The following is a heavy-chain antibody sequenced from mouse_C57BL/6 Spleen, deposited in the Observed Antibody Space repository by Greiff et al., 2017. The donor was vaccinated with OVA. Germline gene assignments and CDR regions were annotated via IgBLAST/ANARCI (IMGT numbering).Heavy chain of an antibody. D-gene: IGHD1-1*01. CDR1: GYTFTSYW. CDR2: IDPSDSYT. J-gene: IGHJ2*01. CDR3: ARFITTVGGDY. Sequence: VQLQQPGAELVMPGASVKLSCKASGYTFTSYWMHWVKQRPGQGLEWIGEIDPSDSYTNYNQKFKGKSTFTVDKSSSTAYMQLSSLTSEDSAVYYCARFITTVGGDYWGQGTTLTVSS. V-gene: IGHV1-69*01.